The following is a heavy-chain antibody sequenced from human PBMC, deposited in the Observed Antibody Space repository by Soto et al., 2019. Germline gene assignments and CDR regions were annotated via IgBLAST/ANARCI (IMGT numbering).Heavy chain of an antibody. J-gene: IGHJ4*02. D-gene: IGHD1-1*01. CDR2: TYHSGST. V-gene: IGHV4-4*02. Sequence: QVQLQESGPGLVEPSGTLSLTCTVSGGSISTDNWWSWVRQPPGKGLEWIGETYHSGSTHYNPSLRSSVTISVDNSKTQFSLTLSSTTAAGTGVYYCAKDIHWRLGYWSMGILVTVSS. CDR1: GGSISTDNW. CDR3: AKDIHWRLGY.